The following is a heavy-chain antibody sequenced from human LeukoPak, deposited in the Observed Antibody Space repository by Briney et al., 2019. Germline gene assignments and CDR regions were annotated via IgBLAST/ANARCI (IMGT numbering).Heavy chain of an antibody. CDR3: ARDQRLGSSSSLPWFDP. CDR2: IWYDGSNK. CDR1: GFTFSSYG. Sequence: GGSLRLSCAASGFTFSSYGMHWVRQAPGKGLEWVAVIWYDGSNKCYADSVKGRFTISRDNSKNTLYLQMNSLRAEDTAVYYCARDQRLGSSSSLPWFDPWGQGTLVTVSS. D-gene: IGHD6-6*01. J-gene: IGHJ5*02. V-gene: IGHV3-33*01.